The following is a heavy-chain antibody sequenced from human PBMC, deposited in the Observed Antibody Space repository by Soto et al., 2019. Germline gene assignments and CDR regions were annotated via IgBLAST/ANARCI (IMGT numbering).Heavy chain of an antibody. J-gene: IGHJ6*02. CDR2: IIPIFGTA. D-gene: IGHD4-4*01. Sequence: QVQLVQSGAEVTQPGSSVKVSCKASGDTFSSYAISWVRQAPGQGLEWMGGIIPIFGTANYAQKFQGRVTITADESTSTAYMELSSLRSEDTAVYYCSSSLSGDYSSYIPWCGIDFWGQGTTVTVSS. V-gene: IGHV1-69*01. CDR3: SSSLSGDYSSYIPWCGIDF. CDR1: GDTFSSYA.